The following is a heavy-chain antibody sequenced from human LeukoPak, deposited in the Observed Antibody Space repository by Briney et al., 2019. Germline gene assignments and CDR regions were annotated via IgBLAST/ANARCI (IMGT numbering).Heavy chain of an antibody. CDR1: GFTFSSYA. CDR3: ARDYYDSSGYYPSPLDY. V-gene: IGHV3-64*01. Sequence: PGGSLRLSCAASGFTFSSYAMHWVRQAPGKGLEYVSAISSNGGSTYYANSVKVRFTISRDNSKNTLYLQMGGLRAEDMAVYYCARDYYDSSGYYPSPLDYWGQGTLVTVSS. D-gene: IGHD3-22*01. CDR2: ISSNGGST. J-gene: IGHJ4*02.